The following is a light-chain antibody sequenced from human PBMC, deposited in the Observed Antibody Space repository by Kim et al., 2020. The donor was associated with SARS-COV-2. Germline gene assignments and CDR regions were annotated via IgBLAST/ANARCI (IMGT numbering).Light chain of an antibody. CDR3: QKYNRAPLT. CDR2: AAS. J-gene: IGKJ5*01. Sequence: DIQMTQSPSSLSASVGDRVTITCRASQAISNYLAWYQQKPGKVPKLLVYAASALQSGVPSRFSGSGSGTHFTLTISSLQPEDVATYYGQKYNRAPLTFGQRARLEIK. V-gene: IGKV1-27*01. CDR1: QAISNY.